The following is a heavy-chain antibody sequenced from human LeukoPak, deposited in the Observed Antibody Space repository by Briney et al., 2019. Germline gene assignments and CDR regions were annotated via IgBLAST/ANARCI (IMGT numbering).Heavy chain of an antibody. J-gene: IGHJ6*03. D-gene: IGHD3-22*01. V-gene: IGHV4-59*01. CDR3: ARSSEGRYYYDSSGFSYYYYYMDV. CDR1: GGSISSYY. Sequence: SETLSLICTVSGGSISSYYWSWIRQPPGKGLEWIGYIYYSGSTYYNPSLRSRVTISVDTSKNQFSLKLSSVTAADTAVYYCARSSEGRYYYDSSGFSYYYYYMDVWGKGTTVTISS. CDR2: IYYSGST.